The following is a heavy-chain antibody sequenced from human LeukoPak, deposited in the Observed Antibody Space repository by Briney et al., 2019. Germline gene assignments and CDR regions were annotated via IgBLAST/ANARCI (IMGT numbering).Heavy chain of an antibody. D-gene: IGHD3-22*01. CDR3: ASGPHYYDRPHFDY. Sequence: SETLSLTCAFPVRSITTSNWWSWVRQPPGKGLEWIGEIYHSGSTNYNPSLNSPVTISVDKSTNQFSLHLSSVTAAATAVYYCASGPHYYDRPHFDYWGQGTLVTVSS. CDR1: VRSITTSNW. J-gene: IGHJ4*02. CDR2: IYHSGST. V-gene: IGHV4-4*02.